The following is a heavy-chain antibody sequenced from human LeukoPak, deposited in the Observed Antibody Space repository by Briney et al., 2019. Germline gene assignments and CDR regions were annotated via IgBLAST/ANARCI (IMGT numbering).Heavy chain of an antibody. D-gene: IGHD3-22*01. CDR3: ARVDYDSSGYPFDY. J-gene: IGHJ4*02. Sequence: SETLSLTCTVSGGSISSYYWSWIRQPAGKGLEWIGRIYTSGSTNYNPSLKSRVTMSVDTSKNQLSLKLSSVTAAGTAVYYCARVDYDSSGYPFDYWGQGTLVTVSS. CDR1: GGSISSYY. V-gene: IGHV4-4*07. CDR2: IYTSGST.